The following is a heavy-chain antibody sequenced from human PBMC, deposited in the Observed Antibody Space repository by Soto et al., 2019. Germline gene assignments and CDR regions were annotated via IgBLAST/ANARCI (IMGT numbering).Heavy chain of an antibody. J-gene: IGHJ6*02. V-gene: IGHV3-21*06. CDR3: ARDKGSTDWYYGIDV. D-gene: IGHD3-9*01. CDR1: GFTFSTYT. CDR2: ISSSGSYI. Sequence: EVQLVESGGSLVKPGGSLRLSCAASGFTFSTYTLNWVRQAPGKGLEWVSSISSSGSYIFYADSVKGRFTISRDNAKNLLFLQMNSLRAEDTAAYYCARDKGSTDWYYGIDVWVQGTTVTVSS.